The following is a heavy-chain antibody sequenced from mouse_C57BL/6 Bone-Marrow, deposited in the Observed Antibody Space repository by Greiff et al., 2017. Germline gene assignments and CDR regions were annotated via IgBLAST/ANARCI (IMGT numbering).Heavy chain of an antibody. Sequence: QVQLQQPGAELVKPGASVKMSCKASGYTFTSYWITWVKQRPGQGLEWIGDIYPGSGSTNYNEKFKSKATLTVDTSSSTAYMQLSSLTSEDSAFYYCARFCGHYYCSSYEDYAMDYWGQGTSVTVSS. V-gene: IGHV1-55*01. CDR1: GYTFTSYW. J-gene: IGHJ4*01. D-gene: IGHD1-1*01. CDR2: IYPGSGST. CDR3: ARFCGHYYCSSYEDYAMDY.